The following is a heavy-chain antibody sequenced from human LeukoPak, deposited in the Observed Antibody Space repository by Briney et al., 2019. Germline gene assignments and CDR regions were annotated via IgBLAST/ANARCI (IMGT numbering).Heavy chain of an antibody. V-gene: IGHV1-8*01. CDR1: GYTFTRYD. CDR2: MNPDSGNS. D-gene: IGHD3-10*01. Sequence: ASVRVSCKASGYTFTRYDINWVRQAPGQGLEWMGWMNPDSGNSDYTHKFQGRVSMTRDTSISTAYMELSSLTSDDTAIYYCARGNSASYFSGIWFGPWGQGTLVTVSS. CDR3: ARGNSASYFSGIWFGP. J-gene: IGHJ5*02.